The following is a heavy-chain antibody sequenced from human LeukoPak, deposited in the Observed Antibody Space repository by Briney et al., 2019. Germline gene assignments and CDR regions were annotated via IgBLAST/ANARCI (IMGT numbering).Heavy chain of an antibody. Sequence: PGGSLRLSCAASGFTFSSYAMSWVRQAPGKGLEWVSAISGSGGSTYYADSVKGRFTISRDNSKSTLYLQMNSLRAEDTAVYYCAKSDESSSLAYFQHWGQGTLVTVSS. CDR3: AKSDESSSLAYFQH. CDR2: ISGSGGST. J-gene: IGHJ1*01. V-gene: IGHV3-23*01. D-gene: IGHD6-13*01. CDR1: GFTFSSYA.